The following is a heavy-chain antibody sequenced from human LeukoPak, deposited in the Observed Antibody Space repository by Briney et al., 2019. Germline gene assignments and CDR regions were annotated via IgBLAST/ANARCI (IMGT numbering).Heavy chain of an antibody. V-gene: IGHV5-51*01. CDR3: ARQDDGSGSYYNLDY. CDR1: GYSFTSYW. J-gene: IGHJ4*02. Sequence: GESLKISCKGSGYSFTSYWIGWVRQMPGKGLEWMGIIYPGDSDTRYSPSFQGQVTLSADKSISTAYLQWSSLKASDTAMYYCARQDDGSGSYYNLDYWGQGTLVTVSS. CDR2: IYPGDSDT. D-gene: IGHD3-10*01.